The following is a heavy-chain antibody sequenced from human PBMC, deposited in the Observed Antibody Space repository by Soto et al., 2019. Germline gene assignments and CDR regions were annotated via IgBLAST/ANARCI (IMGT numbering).Heavy chain of an antibody. Sequence: DVQLLESGGGLVQPGGSLRLSCAASGFTFSSYAMTWVRQAPGKGLEWVSAISGSGGSTYYADSVRGRFTISRDNSQNTLYLQMNSLRAEDTAVYYCAKDSITMVRGITTWFDPWGQGTLVTVSS. CDR1: GFTFSSYA. J-gene: IGHJ5*02. CDR3: AKDSITMVRGITTWFDP. V-gene: IGHV3-23*01. D-gene: IGHD3-10*01. CDR2: ISGSGGST.